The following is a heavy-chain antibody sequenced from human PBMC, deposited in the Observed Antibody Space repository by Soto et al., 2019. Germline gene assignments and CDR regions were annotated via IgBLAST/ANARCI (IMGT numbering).Heavy chain of an antibody. CDR3: AKDVLRFLEWLAFYGMDV. D-gene: IGHD3-3*01. CDR2: ISYDGSNK. Sequence: QGQLVESGRGVVQPGRALRLSCAASGFTFSSYGMHWVRQAPGKGLAWVAVISYDGSNKYYADSVKGRFTISRDNSKNTLYLQMHSLRAEYTAVYYCAKDVLRFLEWLAFYGMDVWGQGNTVTVSS. CDR1: GFTFSSYG. J-gene: IGHJ6*02. V-gene: IGHV3-30*18.